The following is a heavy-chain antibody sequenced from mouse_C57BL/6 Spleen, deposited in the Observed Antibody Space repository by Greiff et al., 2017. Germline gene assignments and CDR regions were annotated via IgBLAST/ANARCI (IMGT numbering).Heavy chain of an antibody. D-gene: IGHD1-1*01. CDR1: GFTFTDYY. CDR3: ARDGRAWFAY. J-gene: IGHJ3*01. Sequence: QVQLQQSGAELVRPGASVKLSCKASGFTFTDYYINWVKQRPGQGLEWIARIYPGSGNTYYNEKFKGKATLTAEKASSTAYMQLSSLTSEYSAVYFCARDGRAWFAYWGQGTLVTVSA. V-gene: IGHV1-76*01. CDR2: IYPGSGNT.